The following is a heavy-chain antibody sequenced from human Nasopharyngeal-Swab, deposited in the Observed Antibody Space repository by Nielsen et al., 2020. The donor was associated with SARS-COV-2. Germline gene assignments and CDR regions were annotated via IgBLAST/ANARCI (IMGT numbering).Heavy chain of an antibody. CDR1: GFTFSSSA. CDR3: ARDYDVFTGYPSHFFDH. V-gene: IGHV3-30*04. Sequence: GVSLLISCAASGFTFSSSAMHWVRLAPGKGLEWVAVISYDGSNEYYADSVKGRFTISRDNSKDTLYLQMNSMRLEDTAFYYCARDYDVFTGYPSHFFDHWGQGTLVTVSS. J-gene: IGHJ4*02. CDR2: ISYDGSNE. D-gene: IGHD3-9*01.